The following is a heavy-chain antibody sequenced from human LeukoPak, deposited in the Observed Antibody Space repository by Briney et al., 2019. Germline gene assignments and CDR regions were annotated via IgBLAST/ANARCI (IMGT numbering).Heavy chain of an antibody. CDR3: ASRQLPKIAAAGIRWFDP. D-gene: IGHD6-13*01. J-gene: IGHJ5*02. V-gene: IGHV4-34*01. CDR2: INHSGST. CDR1: GGSFSGYY. Sequence: SETLSLTCAVYGGSFSGYYWSWIRQPPGKGLEWIGEINHSGSTNYNPSLKSRVTISVDTSKNQFSLKLSSVTAADTAVYYCASRQLPKIAAAGIRWFDPWGQGTLVTVSS.